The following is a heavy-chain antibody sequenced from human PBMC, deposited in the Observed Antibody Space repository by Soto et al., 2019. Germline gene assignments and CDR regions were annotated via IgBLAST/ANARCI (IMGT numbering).Heavy chain of an antibody. J-gene: IGHJ4*02. CDR3: ARGSTGWLQPADY. V-gene: IGHV1-69*13. D-gene: IGHD5-12*01. CDR1: GGTFSSYA. Sequence: SVKVSCKASGGTFSSYAISWVRQAPGQGLEWMGGIIPIFGTANYAQKFQGRVTITADESTSTAYMELSSLRSEDTAVYYCARGSTGWLQPADYWGQGTLVTVSS. CDR2: IIPIFGTA.